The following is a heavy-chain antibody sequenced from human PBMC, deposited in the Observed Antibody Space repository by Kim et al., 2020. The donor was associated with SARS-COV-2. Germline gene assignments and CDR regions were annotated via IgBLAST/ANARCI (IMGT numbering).Heavy chain of an antibody. CDR2: IYYTGIT. J-gene: IGHJ4*02. CDR3: ARRGQYSSSSGGYFDY. D-gene: IGHD6-6*01. Sequence: SETLSLTCTVSGGSISNNNYYWGWIRQPPGKGLEWIGSIYYTGITYYNPSLKSRVTISVDTSKNQFSLKLSSVTAADTAVYYCARRGQYSSSSGGYFDYWGQGTLVTVSS. CDR1: GGSISNNNYY. V-gene: IGHV4-39*01.